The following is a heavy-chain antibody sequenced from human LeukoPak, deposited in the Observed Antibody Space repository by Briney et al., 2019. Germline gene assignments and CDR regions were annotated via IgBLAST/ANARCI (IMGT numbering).Heavy chain of an antibody. J-gene: IGHJ5*02. D-gene: IGHD4-17*01. CDR1: GFTFSTFA. CDR2: ITGTHYTT. CDR3: TKDPNGDYVGAFDP. V-gene: IGHV3-23*01. Sequence: PGGSLRLSYAASGFTFSTFAMTWVRQAPGKGLEWVSSITGTHYTTYNTDSVKGRFTISRDNSKNTLYLQMNSLRADDTAVYYCTKDPNGDYVGAFDPWGQGTLVTVSS.